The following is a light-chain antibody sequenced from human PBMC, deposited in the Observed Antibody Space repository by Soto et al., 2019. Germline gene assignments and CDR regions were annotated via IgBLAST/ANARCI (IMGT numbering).Light chain of an antibody. CDR2: AAS. CDR1: QYISTY. V-gene: IGKV1-39*01. J-gene: IGKJ4*01. CDR3: QQTYTTPIT. Sequence: DIQMTQSPSSLSASVGDRVTITCRASQYISTYLNWYQQKPGKAPKLLIYAASSLQSGVPSRFRGSGSGTDFTLTISSLQPEDFAIYSCQQTYTTPITFGGGTKVEIK.